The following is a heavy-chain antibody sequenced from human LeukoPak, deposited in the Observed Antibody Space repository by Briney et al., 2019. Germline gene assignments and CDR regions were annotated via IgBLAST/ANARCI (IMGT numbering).Heavy chain of an antibody. D-gene: IGHD3-3*01. V-gene: IGHV3-30*03. Sequence: PGTSLRLSCVASGFTFNNYAMHWVRQAPGQGLEWVAGISYDGTAEYYGDSMKGQFNISRDKSKNTLFLEVNSLRTEDTAVFYCARDWGGVVLMGGFDVWGQGTQVIVSS. CDR2: ISYDGTAE. CDR1: GFTFNNYA. J-gene: IGHJ4*02. CDR3: ARDWGGVVLMGGFDV.